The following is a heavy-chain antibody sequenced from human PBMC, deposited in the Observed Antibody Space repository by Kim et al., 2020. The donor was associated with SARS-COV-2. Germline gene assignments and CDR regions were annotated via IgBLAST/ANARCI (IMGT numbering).Heavy chain of an antibody. J-gene: IGHJ4*01. V-gene: IGHV4-34*01. Sequence: SETLSLTCAVYGGSFSGYYWSWIRQPPGKGLEWIGEINHSGSTNYNQSLKSRVTISVDTSKNQFSLKLSSVTAAATAVYYCARGTKQWLTTRVGFYFDY. D-gene: IGHD6-19*01. CDR2: INHSGST. CDR3: ARGTKQWLTTRVGFYFDY. CDR1: GGSFSGYY.